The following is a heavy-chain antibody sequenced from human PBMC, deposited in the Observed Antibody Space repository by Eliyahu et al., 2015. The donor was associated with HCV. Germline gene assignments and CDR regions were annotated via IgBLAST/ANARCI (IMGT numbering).Heavy chain of an antibody. J-gene: IGHJ4*02. D-gene: IGHD2-21*01. Sequence: QVQLRESGPGLLMPSEXLSLXCTXSGGSVSNLXXSWXRQPAGEGLEWIGRIHSSGINNYNXSXMXRVTMSVETSKNQISLRLTSVTAADTATYYCARGDDFDYWGQGILVTVSS. CDR3: ARGDDFDY. V-gene: IGHV4-4*07. CDR2: IHSSGIN. CDR1: GGSVSNLX.